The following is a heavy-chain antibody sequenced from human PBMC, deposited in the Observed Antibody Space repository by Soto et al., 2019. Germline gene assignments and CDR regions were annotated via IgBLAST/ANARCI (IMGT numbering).Heavy chain of an antibody. J-gene: IGHJ5*02. CDR2: INSDGSII. CDR1: GFTFSSYW. D-gene: IGHD6-19*01. V-gene: IGHV3-74*01. CDR3: ARPSRGWENWFDP. Sequence: GGSLRLSCAGSGFTFSSYWMHWVRQVPGKGLVWVSRINSDGSIINYGDSVKGRFTISRDNAKNTLSLQMNSLRAEDTSVYYGARPSRGWENWFDPWGQGTLVTFSS.